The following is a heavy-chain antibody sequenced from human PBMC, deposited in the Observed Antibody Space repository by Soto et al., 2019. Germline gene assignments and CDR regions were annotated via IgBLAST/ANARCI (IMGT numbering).Heavy chain of an antibody. CDR2: ISTSSSYT. CDR3: ARAGDFWSASFDY. Sequence: QVQLVESGGGLVKPGGSLRLSCAASGFTFSDYYMSWIRQAPGKGLQWISYISTSSSYTNYAASVQGRFTISRDNAKSSLYLQMHSLRAVDTAVYFCARAGDFWSASFDYWGQGALVTVTS. J-gene: IGHJ4*02. V-gene: IGHV3-11*06. CDR1: GFTFSDYY. D-gene: IGHD3-3*01.